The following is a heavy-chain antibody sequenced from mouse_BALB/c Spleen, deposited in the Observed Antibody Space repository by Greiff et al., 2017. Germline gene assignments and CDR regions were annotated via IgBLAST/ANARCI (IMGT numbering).Heavy chain of an antibody. CDR2: ISTYYGDA. D-gene: IGHD2-3*01. V-gene: IGHV1S137*01. J-gene: IGHJ4*01. Sequence: VKLQESGAELVRPGVSVKISCKGSGYTFTDYAMHWVKQSHAKSLEWIGVISTYYGDASYNQKFKGKATMTVDKSSSTAYMELARLTSEDSAIYYCARGGNGYYLGAMDYWGQGTSVTVSS. CDR3: ARGGNGYYLGAMDY. CDR1: GYTFTDYA.